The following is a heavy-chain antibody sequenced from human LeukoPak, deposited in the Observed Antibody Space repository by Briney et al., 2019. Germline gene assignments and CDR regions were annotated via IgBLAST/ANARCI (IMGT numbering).Heavy chain of an antibody. CDR1: GFTFSNYW. Sequence: QTGGSLRLSCAASGFTFSNYWMSWVRQAPGKGPEWVGDIKTDGSDKYYVGSVKGRFTISRDNAKNSLYLQMNSLRAEDTAVYYCARDSLIRYGSGSYWGFDYWGQGILVTVSS. V-gene: IGHV3-7*03. CDR2: IKTDGSDK. CDR3: ARDSLIRYGSGSYWGFDY. J-gene: IGHJ4*02. D-gene: IGHD3-10*01.